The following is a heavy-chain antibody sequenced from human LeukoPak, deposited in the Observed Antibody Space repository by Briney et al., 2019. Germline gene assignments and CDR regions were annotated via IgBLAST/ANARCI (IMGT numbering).Heavy chain of an antibody. CDR2: IYYSGST. J-gene: IGHJ6*02. V-gene: IGHV4-59*08. D-gene: IGHD6-13*01. Sequence: SETLSLTCTVSGGSISSYYWSWIRQPAGKGLEWIGYIYYSGSTNYNPSLKSRVTISVDTSKNQFSLKLSSVTAADTAVYYCARQRAAAGRRMDVWGQGTTVTVSS. CDR3: ARQRAAAGRRMDV. CDR1: GGSISSYY.